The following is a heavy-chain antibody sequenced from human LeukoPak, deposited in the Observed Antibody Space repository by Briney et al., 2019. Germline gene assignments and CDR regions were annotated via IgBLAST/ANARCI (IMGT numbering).Heavy chain of an antibody. J-gene: IGHJ4*02. V-gene: IGHV3-15*01. CDR2: IKSNAAGATT. Sequence: GGALRLSCAASGFSFGDHWMSWGRQAPGKGPEWVGRIKSNAAGATTDYAAPVKGRFTISRDDSRHTLYLQMNSLKTEDTAVYYCTMIQGWGSGSYYVDYWGQGTLVTVSS. D-gene: IGHD3-10*01. CDR3: TMIQGWGSGSYYVDY. CDR1: GFSFGDHW.